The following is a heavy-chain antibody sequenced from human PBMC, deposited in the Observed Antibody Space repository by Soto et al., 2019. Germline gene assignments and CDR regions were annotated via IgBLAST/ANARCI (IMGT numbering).Heavy chain of an antibody. CDR3: ARSRALGSGSPQGGCYYYGMDV. CDR2: IIPIFGIA. Sequence: SVKVSCKASGGTFSSYAISWVRQAPGQGLEWMGGIIPIFGIANYAQKFQGRVTITADKSTGTAYMELSSRRSEYKTVCYCARSRALGSGSPQGGCYYYGMDVWGQGTTVTVSS. J-gene: IGHJ6*02. V-gene: IGHV1-69*10. D-gene: IGHD3-10*01. CDR1: GGTFSSYA.